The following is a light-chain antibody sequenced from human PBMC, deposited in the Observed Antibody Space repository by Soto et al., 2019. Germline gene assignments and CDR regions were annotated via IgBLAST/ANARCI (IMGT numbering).Light chain of an antibody. CDR3: HQSFSTPQT. CDR2: ATS. V-gene: IGKV3D-15*01. Sequence: EIVMTQSPATLSVSPGDRATLSCRASQNILSSLAWYQHKPGQVPRLLIYATSIRAAGVPARFSGSGSGTEFTLTISSLEPEDFATYYCHQSFSTPQTFGQGAKVDIK. J-gene: IGKJ1*01. CDR1: QNILSS.